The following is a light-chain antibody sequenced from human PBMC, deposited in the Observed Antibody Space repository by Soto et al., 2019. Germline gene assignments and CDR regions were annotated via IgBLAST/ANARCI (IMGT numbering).Light chain of an antibody. CDR2: GAS. Sequence: EIGLTQSPGTLSLSPGERVTLSCRASRSLTSIYLAWYQQKPGQAPRLLLYGASSRATGIPDRFSGSGSGTDFTLTISRLEPEDFAVYYCQQYGSSPGTFGQGTKVQIK. CDR3: QQYGSSPGT. J-gene: IGKJ1*01. V-gene: IGKV3-20*01. CDR1: RSLTSIY.